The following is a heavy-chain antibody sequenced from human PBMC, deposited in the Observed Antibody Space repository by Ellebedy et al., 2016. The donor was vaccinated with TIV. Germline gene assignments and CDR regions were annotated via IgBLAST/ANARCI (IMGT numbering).Heavy chain of an antibody. V-gene: IGHV3-11*06. J-gene: IGHJ5*02. CDR3: ARDVYDSSGYKGGLAP. CDR1: GFTFSDYY. Sequence: GESLKISCAASGFTFSDYYMSWIRQAPGKGLEWVSYISSSTTYTNYADSVKGRFTISRDNAKNSLFLQMNSLRAEDTAVYYCARDVYDSSGYKGGLAPWGQGTLVTVSS. CDR2: ISSSTTYT. D-gene: IGHD3-22*01.